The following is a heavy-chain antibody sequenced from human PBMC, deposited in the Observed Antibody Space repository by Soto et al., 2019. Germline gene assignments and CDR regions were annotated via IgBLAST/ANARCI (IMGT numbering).Heavy chain of an antibody. CDR1: GFNFNAYG. D-gene: IGHD2-21*01. Sequence: QVHLVQSGGGVVQPGGSLRLSCVASGFNFNAYGMHWVRQAPGKGLEWVAIIWNDGSNEYYADSVKGRFTTSRDNSKNTVFLQMERVSADETAIYYCASDDTGVGFTSVVDRWGQGILVTVSS. CDR2: IWNDGSNE. V-gene: IGHV3-33*01. J-gene: IGHJ4*02. CDR3: ASDDTGVGFTSVVDR.